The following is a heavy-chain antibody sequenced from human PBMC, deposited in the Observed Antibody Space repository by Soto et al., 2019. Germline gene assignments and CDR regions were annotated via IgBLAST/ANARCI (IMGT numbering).Heavy chain of an antibody. CDR3: AKDAVSGDGVWRQHY. Sequence: PGGSLRLSCAASGFTFSDYAMIWARQAPGEGLEWVSGIYAGSNKIYYADSVKGRFTTSRDNSGDSLYLQMNSLRVEDTAIYYCAKDAVSGDGVWRQHYWGQGTVVTVSS. V-gene: IGHV3-23*01. J-gene: IGHJ4*02. D-gene: IGHD4-17*01. CDR2: IYAGSNKI. CDR1: GFTFSDYA.